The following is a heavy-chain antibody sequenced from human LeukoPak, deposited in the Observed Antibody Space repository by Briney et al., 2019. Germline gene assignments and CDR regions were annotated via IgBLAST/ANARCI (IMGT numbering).Heavy chain of an antibody. CDR2: IKQDGSEK. CDR3: ARDGTSVVGSLDY. J-gene: IGHJ4*02. D-gene: IGHD2-15*01. CDR1: GFTFSNYG. V-gene: IGHV3-7*05. Sequence: PGGSLRLSCVVSGFTFSNYGMNWVRQAPGKGQEWVASIKQDGSEKYYVDSVKGRFTISRDNAKNSLYLQMNSLRAEDTAVYYCARDGTSVVGSLDYWGQGTLVTVSS.